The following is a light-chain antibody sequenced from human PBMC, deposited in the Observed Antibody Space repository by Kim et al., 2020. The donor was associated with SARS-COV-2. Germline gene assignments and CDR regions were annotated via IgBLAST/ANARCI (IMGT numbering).Light chain of an antibody. CDR2: AAS. Sequence: DIQRTQSPSSLSTSVGDRVTITCRASQDISTYLNWYQQTPGKPPRLLIYAASSLESEVPSRFTGTGSGTDFTLIISSLQPEDFATYYCQQSYKTPWTFGQGTKVDIK. CDR1: QDISTY. CDR3: QQSYKTPWT. J-gene: IGKJ1*01. V-gene: IGKV1-39*01.